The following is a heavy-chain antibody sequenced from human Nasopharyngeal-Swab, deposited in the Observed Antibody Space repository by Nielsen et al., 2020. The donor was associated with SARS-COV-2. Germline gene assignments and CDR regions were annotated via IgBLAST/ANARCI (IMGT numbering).Heavy chain of an antibody. Sequence: ESLKISCTVSGGPISSSSYYWGWIRQPPGKGLEWIGSIYYSGSTYYNPSLKSRVTISVDTSKNQFSLKLSSVTAADTAVYYCARSLLRFLEWTNFDYWGQGTLVTVSS. V-gene: IGHV4-39*07. CDR3: ARSLLRFLEWTNFDY. J-gene: IGHJ4*02. D-gene: IGHD3-3*01. CDR2: IYYSGST. CDR1: GGPISSSSYY.